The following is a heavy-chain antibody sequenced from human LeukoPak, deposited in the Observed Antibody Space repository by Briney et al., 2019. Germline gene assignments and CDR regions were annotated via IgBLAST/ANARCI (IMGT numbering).Heavy chain of an antibody. J-gene: IGHJ4*02. CDR1: GGSISSSSYY. Sequence: SETLSLTCTVSGGSISSSSYYWGWTRQPPGKGLEWIGSIYYSGSTYYNPSLKSRVTISVDTSKNQFSLKLSSVTAADTAVYYCARHATRGFGSSWYYSGQGTLVTVSS. CDR3: ARHATRGFGSSWYY. V-gene: IGHV4-39*01. CDR2: IYYSGST. D-gene: IGHD6-13*01.